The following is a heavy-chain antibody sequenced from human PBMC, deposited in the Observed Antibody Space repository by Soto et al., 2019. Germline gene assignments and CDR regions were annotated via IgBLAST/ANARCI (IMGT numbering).Heavy chain of an antibody. V-gene: IGHV3-7*01. CDR3: AKRGYNYGYPYYYMDV. D-gene: IGHD5-18*01. J-gene: IGHJ6*03. CDR2: INQDGSEK. CDR1: GFTFSSYW. Sequence: GSLRLSCAASGFTFSSYWMSWVRQAPGKGLEWVANINQDGSEKYYVDSVKGRFTISRDNAKNSLYLQVNSLRAEDTAVYYCAKRGYNYGYPYYYMDVWGKGTTVTVSS.